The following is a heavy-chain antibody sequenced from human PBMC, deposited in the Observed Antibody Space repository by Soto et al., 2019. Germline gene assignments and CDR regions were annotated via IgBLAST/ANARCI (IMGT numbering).Heavy chain of an antibody. CDR1: GFSLSNARMG. D-gene: IGHD6-13*01. J-gene: IGHJ6*02. Sequence: QVTLKESGPVLVKPTETLTLTCTVSGFSLSNARMGVSWIRQPRGKALEWLAHIFSNDEKSYSTSLKSRLTISKDTSKSQVVLTMTNMDPVDTATYYCARIRAESSSWPIYYYYYGMDVWGQGTTVTVSS. V-gene: IGHV2-26*01. CDR2: IFSNDEK. CDR3: ARIRAESSSWPIYYYYYGMDV.